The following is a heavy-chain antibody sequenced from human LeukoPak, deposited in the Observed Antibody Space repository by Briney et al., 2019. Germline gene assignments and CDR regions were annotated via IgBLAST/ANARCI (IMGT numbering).Heavy chain of an antibody. CDR3: VRAYHPGGWFDP. Sequence: AGGSLRLSCAASGFTFSTYAMHWVRQAPGKGLEWVAVISYDGSNKYYADSVKGRFTISRDNSKNTLYLQMNSLRAEDTAVHYCVRAYHPGGWFDPWGQGTLVTVSS. D-gene: IGHD2-21*01. V-gene: IGHV3-30*04. CDR1: GFTFSTYA. CDR2: ISYDGSNK. J-gene: IGHJ5*02.